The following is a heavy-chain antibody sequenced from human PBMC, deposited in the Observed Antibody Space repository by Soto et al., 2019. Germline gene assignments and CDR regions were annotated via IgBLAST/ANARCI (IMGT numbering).Heavy chain of an antibody. CDR3: VRDDTRRNNDFWSGHYTTDAFDI. V-gene: IGHV3-7*01. CDR2: IKQDGIEK. D-gene: IGHD3-3*01. Sequence: EVQLVESGGGLVQPGGSLRLSCAASGFTFSRYWMSWVRQAPGKGLEGVANIKQDGIEKYYVESVKGRFTMSRDNTKNSLYLQMNSLRAEDTAVYYCVRDDTRRNNDFWSGHYTTDAFDIWGQGRMVTVSS. J-gene: IGHJ3*02. CDR1: GFTFSRYW.